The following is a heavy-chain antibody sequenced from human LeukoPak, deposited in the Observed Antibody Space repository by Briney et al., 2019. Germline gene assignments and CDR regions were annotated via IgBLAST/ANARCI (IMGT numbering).Heavy chain of an antibody. D-gene: IGHD2-2*01. Sequence: GGSLRLSCAASLFTFSSYGMHLVRQAPGKGLEWVAVISYDGSNKYYADSVKGRFTISRDNSKNTLYLQMNSLRAEDTAVYYCAKDLLYLGSCSSTSCYAYAINIWAQGTMVTVSS. CDR2: ISYDGSNK. J-gene: IGHJ3*02. V-gene: IGHV3-30*18. CDR1: LFTFSSYG. CDR3: AKDLLYLGSCSSTSCYAYAINI.